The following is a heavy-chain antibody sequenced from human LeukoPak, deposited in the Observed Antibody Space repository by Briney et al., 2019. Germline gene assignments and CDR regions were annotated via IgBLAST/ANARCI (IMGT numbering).Heavy chain of an antibody. CDR1: GGSISSSSYY. CDR3: ARGDRYSHDYNWFDP. V-gene: IGHV4-39*07. D-gene: IGHD3-16*02. CDR2: INHSGST. J-gene: IGHJ5*02. Sequence: PSETLSLTCTVSGGSISSSSYYWGWIRQPPGKGLEWIGEINHSGSTNYNPSLKSRVTISVDTSKNQFSLKLSSVTAADTAVYYCARGDRYSHDYNWFDPWGQGTLVTVSS.